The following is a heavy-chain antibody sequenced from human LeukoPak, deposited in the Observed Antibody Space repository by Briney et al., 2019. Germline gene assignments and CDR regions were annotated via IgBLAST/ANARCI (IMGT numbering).Heavy chain of an antibody. Sequence: HGESLRISCKCSGYRFTSYWITWVRQMPGRGLEWMGTIDPSDSYINYSPSFQGHVTISADKSIGTAYLQWSSLKASDTAMYYCARLVPAACKYFYGMDVWGQGTTVTVSS. CDR1: GYRFTSYW. V-gene: IGHV5-10-1*01. D-gene: IGHD2-2*01. CDR3: ARLVPAACKYFYGMDV. CDR2: IDPSDSYI. J-gene: IGHJ6*02.